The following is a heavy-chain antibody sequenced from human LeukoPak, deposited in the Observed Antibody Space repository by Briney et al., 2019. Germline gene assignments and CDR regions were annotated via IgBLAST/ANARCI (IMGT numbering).Heavy chain of an antibody. D-gene: IGHD6-13*01. V-gene: IGHV3-33*01. CDR1: GFTFSSYG. J-gene: IGHJ4*02. Sequence: GRSLRLSCAASGFTFSSYGMHWVRQAPGKGLEWVAVIWYDGSNKYYADSVKGRFTISRDNSKNTLYLQMNSLRAEDTAVYYCARGGSSWTTPYYFDYWGQGTLVTVSS. CDR3: ARGGSSWTTPYYFDY. CDR2: IWYDGSNK.